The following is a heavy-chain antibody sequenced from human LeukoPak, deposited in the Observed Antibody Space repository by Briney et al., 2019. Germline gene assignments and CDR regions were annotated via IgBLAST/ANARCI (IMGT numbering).Heavy chain of an antibody. Sequence: GGSLRLSCAASGFTFRDYYMSGIRQAPGKGLEWVSYISSSGSTIYYADSVKGRFTISRDNAKNSLYLQMNSLRAEDTAVYYCARDLFGYYGSGREDYWGQGTLVTVSS. D-gene: IGHD3-10*01. V-gene: IGHV3-11*01. CDR1: GFTFRDYY. J-gene: IGHJ4*02. CDR3: ARDLFGYYGSGREDY. CDR2: ISSSGSTI.